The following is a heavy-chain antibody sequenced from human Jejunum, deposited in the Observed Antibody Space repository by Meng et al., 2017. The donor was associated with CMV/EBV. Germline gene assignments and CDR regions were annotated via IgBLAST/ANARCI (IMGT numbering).Heavy chain of an antibody. J-gene: IGHJ5*02. CDR2: VHGSRGT. CDR3: ARGRWTGGWFDP. Sequence: TVSGDSISTSFWTWIRQVPGKGLEWIGYVHGSRGTNYNPSFKSRVTISADTSKNQLSLRLTSVTAADTAVYYCARGRWTGGWFDPWGQGILVTVSS. CDR1: GDSISTSF. D-gene: IGHD3/OR15-3a*01. V-gene: IGHV4-59*12.